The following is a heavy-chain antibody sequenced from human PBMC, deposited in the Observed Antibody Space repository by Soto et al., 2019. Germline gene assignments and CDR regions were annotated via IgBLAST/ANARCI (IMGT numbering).Heavy chain of an antibody. J-gene: IGHJ4*02. CDR3: AREGLAGTTVPXDF. D-gene: IGHD4-17*01. CDR1: GGSINSYS. V-gene: IGHV1-69*06. CDR2: IIPIFGTP. Sequence: QVQLVQSGAEVKKPGSSVKVSCKASGGSINSYSISWVRQAPGQGLEWMGGIIPIFGTPNYAQRFQGRVTITAGKSANTIYMELSRLRSEXXXXXXXAREGLAGTTVPXDFLGQG.